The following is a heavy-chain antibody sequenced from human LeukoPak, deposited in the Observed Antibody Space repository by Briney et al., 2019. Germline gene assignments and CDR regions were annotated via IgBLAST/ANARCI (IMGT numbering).Heavy chain of an antibody. J-gene: IGHJ4*02. CDR2: VYYSGST. CDR3: ARHRGSSSSFDY. D-gene: IGHD6-13*01. V-gene: IGHV4-59*08. CDR1: GFSFSSNY. Sequence: GSLRLSCAASGFSFSSNYVSWIRQPPGKGLEWIGYVYYSGSTNYNPSLKRRVTISVDTSKNQYSLRLSSVSAADTAVYYCARHRGSSSSFDYWGQGTLVTVSS.